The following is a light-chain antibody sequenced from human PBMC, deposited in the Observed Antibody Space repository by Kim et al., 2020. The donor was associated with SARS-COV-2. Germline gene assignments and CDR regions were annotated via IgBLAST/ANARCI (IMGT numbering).Light chain of an antibody. CDR3: GADHGSGSNFVSWV. V-gene: IGLV9-49*01. J-gene: IGLJ3*02. Sequence: ELTQPPSASASLGASVTLTCTLTSGYSNYKVDWYQQRPGKGPRFVMRVGTGGIVGSKGDGIPDRFSVLGSGLTRYLTIKNIQEEDESDYHCGADHGSGSNFVSWVFGGGTQLTVL. CDR2: VGTGGIVG. CDR1: SGYSNYK.